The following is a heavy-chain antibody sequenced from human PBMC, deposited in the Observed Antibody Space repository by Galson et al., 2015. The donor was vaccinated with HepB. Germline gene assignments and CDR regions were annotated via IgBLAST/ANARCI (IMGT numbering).Heavy chain of an antibody. CDR1: GFTFSSNS. D-gene: IGHD6-13*01. Sequence: SLRLSCAAYGFTFSSNSMDWVRQAQGRGLQWVSYISGSSGSTSYADSVKGRFTISRDNAKNSMYLQMNSLRDEDTAVYYCAKRGSSRDFDYWGQGTLVTVSS. CDR3: AKRGSSRDFDY. J-gene: IGHJ4*02. V-gene: IGHV3-48*02. CDR2: ISGSSGST.